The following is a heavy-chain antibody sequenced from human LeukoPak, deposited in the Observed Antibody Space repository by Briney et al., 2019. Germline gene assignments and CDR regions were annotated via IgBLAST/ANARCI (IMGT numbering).Heavy chain of an antibody. D-gene: IGHD3-22*01. CDR1: GFTFSSYS. CDR3: ARDLYYDSSGYYHYYYYYGMDV. V-gene: IGHV3-48*04. CDR2: ISSSSSTI. Sequence: PGGSLRLSCAASGFTFSSYSMNWVRQAPGKGLEWVSYISSSSSTIYYADSVKGRFTISRDNAKNSLYLQMNSLRAEDTAVYYCARDLYYDSSGYYHYYYYYGMDVWGQGTTVTVSS. J-gene: IGHJ6*02.